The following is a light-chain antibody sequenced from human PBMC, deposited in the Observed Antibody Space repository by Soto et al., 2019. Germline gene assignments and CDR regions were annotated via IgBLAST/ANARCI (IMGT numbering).Light chain of an antibody. Sequence: IQMTQSPSSLSASVGDRVNITCRASQDIYNYLAWYQQKPGKAPQLLIYAASTLQSGVPSRFSGSGSGTDFTLTITGLQPEDVATYYCQKYSVSPLSCGPGTKVDI. CDR1: QDIYNY. CDR2: AAS. CDR3: QKYSVSPLS. V-gene: IGKV1-27*01. J-gene: IGKJ3*01.